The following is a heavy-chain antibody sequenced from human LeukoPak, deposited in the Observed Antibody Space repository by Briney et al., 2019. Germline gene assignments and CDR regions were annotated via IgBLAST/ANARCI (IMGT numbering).Heavy chain of an antibody. J-gene: IGHJ5*02. CDR1: GGSISGYF. CDR2: IYYTGNT. V-gene: IGHV4-59*01. D-gene: IGHD2-15*01. CDR3: VRSKSGAYGWFDP. Sequence: SETLSLTCTVSGGSISGYFWTWIRQPPGKGLEWIGYIYYTGNTNYNPSLKSRVTISIDTSKNHFSLNVNSVTAADAAVYYCVRSKSGAYGWFDPWGPGTLVTVSS.